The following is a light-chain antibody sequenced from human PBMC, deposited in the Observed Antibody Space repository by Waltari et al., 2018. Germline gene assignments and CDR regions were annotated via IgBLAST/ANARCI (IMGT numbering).Light chain of an antibody. Sequence: SELTQDPAGSVALGLTVRILCQGESLRSYYASWYQQKPGQAPVLVIYGKNNRPSGIPDRFSGSSSGNTASLTITGAQAEDEADYYCNSRDSSGNHLVFGGGTKLTVL. CDR1: SLRSYY. V-gene: IGLV3-19*01. CDR2: GKN. J-gene: IGLJ2*01. CDR3: NSRDSSGNHLV.